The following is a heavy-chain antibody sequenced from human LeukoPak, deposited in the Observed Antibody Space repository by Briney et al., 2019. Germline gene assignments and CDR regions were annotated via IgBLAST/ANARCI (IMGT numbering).Heavy chain of an antibody. CDR1: GFTFSSYG. CDR3: AKPYYYDSSGYSTAFDY. D-gene: IGHD3-22*01. CDR2: ISGSGGST. V-gene: IGHV3-23*01. J-gene: IGHJ4*02. Sequence: GGTLRLSCAASGFTFSSYGMSWVRQAPGKGLERVSAISGSGGSTYYADSVKGRFTISRDNSKNTLYLQMNSLRAEDTAVYYCAKPYYYDSSGYSTAFDYWGQGTLVTVSS.